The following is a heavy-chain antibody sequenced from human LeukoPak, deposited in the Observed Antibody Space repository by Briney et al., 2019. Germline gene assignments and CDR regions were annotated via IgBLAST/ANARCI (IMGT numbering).Heavy chain of an antibody. CDR2: IYYSGST. Sequence: PSETLSLTCTVSGGSIRRYYWSWIRQPPGKGLEWIGYIYYSGSTNYNPSLKSRVTISVGTSKNQFSLKLSSVTAADTAAYYCARDCTIAAAGTGSYGMDVWGQGTTVTVSS. CDR3: ARDCTIAAAGTGSYGMDV. V-gene: IGHV4-59*01. D-gene: IGHD6-13*01. CDR1: GGSIRRYY. J-gene: IGHJ6*02.